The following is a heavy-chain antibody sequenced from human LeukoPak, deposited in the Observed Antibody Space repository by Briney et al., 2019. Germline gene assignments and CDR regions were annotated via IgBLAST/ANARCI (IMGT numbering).Heavy chain of an antibody. V-gene: IGHV3-23*01. CDR3: AKDFGGSYYFDN. Sequence: GGSLRLSCADSGFIFSSYAMSWVRQAPGKGLEWVSGISGSGGSTYYADSVKGRFTISRDNSKNTLYLQMNSLRAEDTAVYYCAKDFGGSYYFDNWGQGTLVTVSS. J-gene: IGHJ4*02. CDR2: ISGSGGST. CDR1: GFIFSSYA. D-gene: IGHD1-26*01.